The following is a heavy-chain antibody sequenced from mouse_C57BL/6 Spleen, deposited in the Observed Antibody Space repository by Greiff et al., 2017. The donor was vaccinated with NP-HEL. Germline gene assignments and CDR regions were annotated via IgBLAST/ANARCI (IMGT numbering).Heavy chain of an antibody. Sequence: EVQRVESGGGLVKPGGSLKLSCAASGFTFSDHGMHWVRPAPEKGLQWVAYISSGSSTLYYADTVKGRFTISRDNAKNTLFLQMTSLRSEDTAMYYCARLDFAMDYWGQGTSVTVSS. V-gene: IGHV5-17*01. CDR1: GFTFSDHG. J-gene: IGHJ4*01. CDR2: ISSGSSTL. CDR3: ARLDFAMDY.